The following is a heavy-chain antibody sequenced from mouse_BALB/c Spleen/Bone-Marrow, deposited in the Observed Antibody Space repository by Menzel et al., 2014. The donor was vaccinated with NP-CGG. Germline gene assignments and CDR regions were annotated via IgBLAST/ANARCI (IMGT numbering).Heavy chain of an antibody. CDR1: GYTFTNSY. D-gene: IGHD5-1*01. V-gene: IGHV1S81*02. Sequence: QVQLQQSGPELVNPGASVKLTCKASGYTFTNSYIYWVKQRPGQGLEWIGGFNPSNGGTKFNEKFKNKATLTIDKSSSTAYIQLSSLTSEDSAVSYYSRHCYSTPYYAIDYWSQGTSVTVSS. J-gene: IGHJ4*01. CDR3: SRHCYSTPYYAIDY. CDR2: FNPSNGGT.